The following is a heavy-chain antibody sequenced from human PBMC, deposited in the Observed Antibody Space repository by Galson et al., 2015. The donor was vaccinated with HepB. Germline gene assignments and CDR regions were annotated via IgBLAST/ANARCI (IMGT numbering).Heavy chain of an antibody. V-gene: IGHV6-1*01. CDR3: ARVVYSGYGGDYYYYGMDV. Sequence: CAISGDSVSGNSAAWNWIRQSPSRGLEWLGRTYYRSKWYNDYAVSVKSRITINPDTSKNQFSLQLNSVTPEDTAVYYCARVVYSGYGGDYYYYGMDVWGQGTTVTVSS. CDR1: GDSVSGNSAA. D-gene: IGHD5-12*01. J-gene: IGHJ6*02. CDR2: TYYRSKWYN.